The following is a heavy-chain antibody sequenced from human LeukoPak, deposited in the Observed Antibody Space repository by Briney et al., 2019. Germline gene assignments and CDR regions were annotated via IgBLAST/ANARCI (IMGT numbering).Heavy chain of an antibody. CDR1: GGSISSSNYY. CDR2: IYYSGTT. D-gene: IGHD2-8*01. J-gene: IGHJ3*02. Sequence: KTSETLSLTCTVSGGSISSSNYYWGWIRQPPGKGLEWIGSIYYSGTTYDNPSLKSRVTISVDTSKNQFSLKLSSVTAADTAVYYCARVNGRRGHGPGLGAFDIWGQGTMVTVSS. CDR3: ARVNGRRGHGPGLGAFDI. V-gene: IGHV4-39*07.